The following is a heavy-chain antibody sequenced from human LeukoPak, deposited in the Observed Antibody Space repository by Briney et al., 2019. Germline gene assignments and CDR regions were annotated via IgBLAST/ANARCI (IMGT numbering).Heavy chain of an antibody. Sequence: SETLSLTCSVSGGSISTYYYSWIRQPPGKELEWIGYVYYSGNTNYNPSLKSRVTTSLDTSKNHLSLKMTSVTVADTAMYYCASGPESYYFDYWGQGALVTVSS. CDR3: ASGPESYYFDY. CDR1: GGSISTYY. CDR2: VYYSGNT. V-gene: IGHV4-59*01. J-gene: IGHJ4*02.